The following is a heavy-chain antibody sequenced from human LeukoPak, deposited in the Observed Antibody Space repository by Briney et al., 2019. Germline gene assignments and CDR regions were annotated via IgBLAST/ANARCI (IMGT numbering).Heavy chain of an antibody. J-gene: IGHJ5*02. Sequence: GGSLRLSCAASGFTFSSYWMHWVRQAPGKGLVWVSRINSDGSSTSYADSAKVRFSICTDNAKNTLYLQMNSLRAEDTAVYYCARDPGISWFDPWGQGTLVTVPS. CDR3: ARDPGISWFDP. V-gene: IGHV3-74*01. CDR1: GFTFSSYW. CDR2: INSDGSST.